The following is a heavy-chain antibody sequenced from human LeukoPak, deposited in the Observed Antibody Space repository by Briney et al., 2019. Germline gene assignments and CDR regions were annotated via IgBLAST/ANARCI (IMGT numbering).Heavy chain of an antibody. Sequence: GGSLRLSCAASGFTLSGYGMHWVRQAPGKGLEWVSSINPSSNYIYYTDSVKGRFTVSRDNAKNSLFLQMNSLRAEDTAVYYCARDHYNILTGYFSYWGQGTLVAVSS. CDR1: GFTLSGYG. J-gene: IGHJ4*02. CDR3: ARDHYNILTGYFSY. V-gene: IGHV3-21*01. D-gene: IGHD3-9*01. CDR2: INPSSNYI.